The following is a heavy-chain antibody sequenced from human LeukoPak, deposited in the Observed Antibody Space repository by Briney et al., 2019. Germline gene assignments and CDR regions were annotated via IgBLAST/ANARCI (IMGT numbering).Heavy chain of an antibody. V-gene: IGHV4-59*02. CDR3: ARGSTDVYWYLDV. D-gene: IGHD1-26*01. CDR2: VHDTGST. J-gene: IGHJ2*01. Sequence: PSETLSLTCIVSGSSVSTFYWSWLRQSPGTGLEWIGFVHDTGSTAYNPSLKSRVTISLETSKNQLSLMLTSVTAADTAMYYCARGSTDVYWYLDVWGRGTLVTVYS. CDR1: GSSVSTFY.